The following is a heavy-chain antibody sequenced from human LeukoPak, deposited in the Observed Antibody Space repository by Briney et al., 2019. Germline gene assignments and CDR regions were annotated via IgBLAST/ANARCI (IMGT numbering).Heavy chain of an antibody. J-gene: IGHJ1*01. D-gene: IGHD2-2*01. Sequence: GESLRISCKGSGYSFTSYWISWVRQMPGKGLEWMGRIDPSDSYTNYNPSFQGHVTISADKSISTAYLQWSSLKASDTAMYYCARHHSNCSSTSCYVSEYFQHWGQGTLVTVSS. CDR2: IDPSDSYT. CDR3: ARHHSNCSSTSCYVSEYFQH. CDR1: GYSFTSYW. V-gene: IGHV5-10-1*01.